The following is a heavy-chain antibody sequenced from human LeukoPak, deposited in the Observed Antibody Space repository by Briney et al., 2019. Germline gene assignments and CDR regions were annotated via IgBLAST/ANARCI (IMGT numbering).Heavy chain of an antibody. J-gene: IGHJ3*02. V-gene: IGHV4-31*03. CDR3: ARGDTMVRGASRPDAFDI. Sequence: SETLSLTCTVSGGSISSGGYYWRWIRQHPGRGLEWIEYIYYSGSTYYNPSRKSRVTISVDTSKNQFSLKLSSVTAADTAVYYCARGDTMVRGASRPDAFDIWGQGTMVTVSS. CDR2: IYYSGST. D-gene: IGHD3-10*01. CDR1: GGSISSGGYY.